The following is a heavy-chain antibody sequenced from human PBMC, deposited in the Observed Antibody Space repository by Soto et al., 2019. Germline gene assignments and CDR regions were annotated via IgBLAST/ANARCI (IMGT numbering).Heavy chain of an antibody. Sequence: SETLSLTXTXSGASXFVXYWRWIWKFAXTVXXXXVRIXPTVSTVYNPSLKSRVMMAVDTSKKQFSLKLSSVTAADTAVYYCVRDGTKTLRDWFDPWGQGMSVTVSS. CDR1: GASXFVXY. V-gene: IGHV4-4*07. D-gene: IGHD1-1*01. CDR2: IXPTVST. J-gene: IGHJ5*02. CDR3: VRDGTKTLRDWFDP.